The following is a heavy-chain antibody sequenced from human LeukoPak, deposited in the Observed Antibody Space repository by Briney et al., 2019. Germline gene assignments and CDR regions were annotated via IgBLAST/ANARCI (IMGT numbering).Heavy chain of an antibody. CDR1: GGSFSGYY. D-gene: IGHD6-19*01. J-gene: IGHJ4*02. Sequence: PSETLSLTCAVYGGSFSGYYWSWIRQPPGKGLEWIGEINHSGSTNYNPSLKSRVTISVDTSKNQFSLKLSSVTAADTAVYYCAKKGYSSGWYRGGWLDYWGQGTLVTVSS. V-gene: IGHV4-34*01. CDR2: INHSGST. CDR3: AKKGYSSGWYRGGWLDY.